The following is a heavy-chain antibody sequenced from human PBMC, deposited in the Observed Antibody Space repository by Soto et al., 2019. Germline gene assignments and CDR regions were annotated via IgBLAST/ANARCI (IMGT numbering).Heavy chain of an antibody. V-gene: IGHV3-53*02. D-gene: IGHD4-4*01. J-gene: IGHJ6*02. Sequence: EVQLVETGGGSIQPGGSLRLSCAGSGLTVSTNYLSWVRQAPGKGLEWVSIIYSDGSTFYGGSLRGRFTISRDNSKNTLYPQMDSLRAEDTAVYYCARARDSTTGTRINTMDVWGQGTTVSVSS. CDR3: ARARDSTTGTRINTMDV. CDR1: GLTVSTNY. CDR2: IYSDGST.